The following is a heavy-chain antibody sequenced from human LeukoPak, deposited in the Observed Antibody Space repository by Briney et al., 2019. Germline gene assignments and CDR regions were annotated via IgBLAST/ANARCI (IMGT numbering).Heavy chain of an antibody. V-gene: IGHV4-31*03. J-gene: IGHJ4*02. Sequence: SETLSLTCTVSGGSISSGGYYWSWIRQHPGKGLEWIGYIYYSGSTYYNPSLKSRVTISVDTSKNQFSLKLSSVTAADTAVYYCARGYYAKYYDFWSGYWYFDYWGQGTLVTVSS. CDR2: IYYSGST. CDR3: ARGYYAKYYDFWSGYWYFDY. D-gene: IGHD3-3*01. CDR1: GGSISSGGYY.